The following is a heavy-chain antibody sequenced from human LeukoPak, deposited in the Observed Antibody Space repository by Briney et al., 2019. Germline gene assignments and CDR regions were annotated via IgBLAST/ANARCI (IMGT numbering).Heavy chain of an antibody. J-gene: IGHJ6*03. CDR1: GFTVSNNF. Sequence: GGSLRLSCAAPGFTVSNNFMSWVRQAPGKGLEWVSIIYSGDSTYYIDSVKGRFTISRDNSKNTLYLQMNSLRAEDTAVYYCARERDGYYMDVWGKGTTVTVSS. CDR3: ARERDGYYMDV. V-gene: IGHV3-53*01. CDR2: IYSGDST.